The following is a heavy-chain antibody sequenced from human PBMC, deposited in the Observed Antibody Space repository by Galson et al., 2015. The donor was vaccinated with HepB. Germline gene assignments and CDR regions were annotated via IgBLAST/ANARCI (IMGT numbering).Heavy chain of an antibody. J-gene: IGHJ3*02. CDR1: GFTFSSYS. Sequence: SLRLSCAASGFTFSSYSMNWVRQAPGKGLEWVSYISSSSSTIYYADSVKGRFTISRDNAKNSLYLQMNSLRAEDTAVYYCAREATPAPDAFDIWGQGTMVTVSS. CDR3: AREATPAPDAFDI. V-gene: IGHV3-48*04. D-gene: IGHD5-12*01. CDR2: ISSSSSTI.